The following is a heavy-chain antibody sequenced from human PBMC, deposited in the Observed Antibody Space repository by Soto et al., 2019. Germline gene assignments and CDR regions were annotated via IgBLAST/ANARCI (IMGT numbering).Heavy chain of an antibody. J-gene: IGHJ4*02. CDR1: GFTFSSYG. D-gene: IGHD1-1*01. CDR2: IWYDGSNK. CDR3: ARVSAGTTNDY. Sequence: QVQLVESGGGVVQPGRSLRLSCAASGFTFSSYGMHWVRQAPGKGLEWVAVIWYDGSNKYYADSVKGRFTISRDNSKNTLYLQMNSLRAEDTAVYYCARVSAGTTNDYWGQGTLVTVSS. V-gene: IGHV3-33*01.